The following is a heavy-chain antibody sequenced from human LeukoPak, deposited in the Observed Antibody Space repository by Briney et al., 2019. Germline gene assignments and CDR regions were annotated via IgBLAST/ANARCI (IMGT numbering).Heavy chain of an antibody. Sequence: ASVKVPCKASGYTFTTYYIHWVRQAPGQGLEWMGIINPGGGTTTYAQKFQGRVTMTRDTSTSTVYMELNSLRSEDTAVYYCTRPYDISASYYDYWGQGTLVTVSS. V-gene: IGHV1-46*01. CDR3: TRPYDISASYYDY. CDR2: INPGGGTT. D-gene: IGHD3-22*01. CDR1: GYTFTTYY. J-gene: IGHJ4*02.